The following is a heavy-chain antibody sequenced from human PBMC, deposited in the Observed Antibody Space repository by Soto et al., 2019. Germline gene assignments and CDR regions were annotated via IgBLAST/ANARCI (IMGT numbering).Heavy chain of an antibody. Sequence: PSETLSLTCTVSGGSVSSGSYYWSWIRQPPGKGLEWIGYIYYSGSTNYNPSLKSRVTISVDTSKNQFSLKLSSVTAADTAVYYCAREGYSSSWNQPHDAFDIWGQGTMVTVSS. CDR3: AREGYSSSWNQPHDAFDI. D-gene: IGHD6-13*01. V-gene: IGHV4-61*01. CDR2: IYYSGST. CDR1: GGSVSSGSYY. J-gene: IGHJ3*02.